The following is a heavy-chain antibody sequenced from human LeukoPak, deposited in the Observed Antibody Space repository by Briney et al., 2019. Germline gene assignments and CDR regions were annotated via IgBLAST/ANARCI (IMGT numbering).Heavy chain of an antibody. J-gene: IGHJ4*02. V-gene: IGHV4-34*01. Sequence: PSETLSLTCAVYGGSFSGYYWSWIRQPPGKGLEWIGEINHSGSTNYNPSLKSRVTISVDTSKNQFFLNLRSVTAADTAVYYCARGRYSFAYWGQGTLVTVSS. CDR3: ARGRYSFAY. CDR1: GGSFSGYY. CDR2: INHSGST. D-gene: IGHD5-18*01.